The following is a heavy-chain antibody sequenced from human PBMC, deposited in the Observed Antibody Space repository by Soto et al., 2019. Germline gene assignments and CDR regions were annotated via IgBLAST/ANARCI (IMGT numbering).Heavy chain of an antibody. V-gene: IGHV3-23*01. CDR3: AKIPLAGFFDY. D-gene: IGHD6-19*01. CDR2: ISGSGGST. J-gene: IGHJ4*02. CDR1: GLTFSSCA. Sequence: EVQLLESGGGLVQPGGSLRLSCAASGLTFSSCAMSWVCQAPGKGLEWVSAISGSGGSTYYADSVKGRFTTSRDNSKNQLYMQMNRMRADDTAVYYCAKIPLAGFFDYWGQGTLVTVSS.